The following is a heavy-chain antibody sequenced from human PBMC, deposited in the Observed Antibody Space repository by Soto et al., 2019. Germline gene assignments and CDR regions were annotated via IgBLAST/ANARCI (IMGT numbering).Heavy chain of an antibody. V-gene: IGHV1-3*01. CDR3: ARDRAVAGSTYYYYGMDV. CDR1: GYTFTSYA. CDR2: INAGNGNT. J-gene: IGHJ6*02. D-gene: IGHD6-19*01. Sequence: QVQLVQSGAEVKKPGASVKVSCKASGYTFTSYAMHWVRQAPGQRLEWMGWINAGNGNTKYSQKFQGRVTITRDTSASTAYMELSSLRSEDTAVYYCARDRAVAGSTYYYYGMDVWGQGTTVTVSS.